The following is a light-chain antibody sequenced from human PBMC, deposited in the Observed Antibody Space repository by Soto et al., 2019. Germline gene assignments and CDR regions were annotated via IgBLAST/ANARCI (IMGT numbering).Light chain of an antibody. J-gene: IGLJ1*01. V-gene: IGLV2-14*01. CDR1: SSDVGGYNY. Sequence: QYVLTQPASVSGSPGQSITISCTGTSSDVGGYNYVSWYQQHPGKAPKLMIYEVSNRPSGVSNRFSGSKSGNTASLTISGLQAEDEADYYCSSYTTSSPLVFGTGTKSPS. CDR3: SSYTTSSPLV. CDR2: EVS.